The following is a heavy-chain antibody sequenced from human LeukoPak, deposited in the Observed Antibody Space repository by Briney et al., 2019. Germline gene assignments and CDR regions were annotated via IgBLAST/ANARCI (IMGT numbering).Heavy chain of an antibody. J-gene: IGHJ4*02. Sequence: GGSLRLSCAASGFTFSSYSMSWVRQAPGKGLEWVANIKQDGSEKYYVDSVKGRFTISRDNAKNSLYLQMNSLRAEDTAVYYCATDEGGSSWSPFDYGRQGTLVTVSS. CDR3: ATDEGGSSWSPFDY. CDR2: IKQDGSEK. D-gene: IGHD6-13*01. CDR1: GFTFSSYS. V-gene: IGHV3-7*01.